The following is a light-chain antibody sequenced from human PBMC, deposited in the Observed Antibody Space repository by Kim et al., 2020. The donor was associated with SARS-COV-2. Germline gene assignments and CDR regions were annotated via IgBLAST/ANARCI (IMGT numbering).Light chain of an antibody. J-gene: IGLJ2*01. V-gene: IGLV2-14*03. CDR3: SSYTSSSNLGV. Sequence: SITISCTGTSSDVGGYNYVSWYQQHPGKAPKLMIYDVSNRPSGVSNRFSGSKSGNTASLTISGLQAEDEADYYCSSYTSSSNLGVFGGGTQLTVL. CDR1: SSDVGGYNY. CDR2: DVS.